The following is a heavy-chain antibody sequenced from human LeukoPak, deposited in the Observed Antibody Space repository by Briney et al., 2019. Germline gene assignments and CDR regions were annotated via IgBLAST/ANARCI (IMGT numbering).Heavy chain of an antibody. D-gene: IGHD6-19*01. J-gene: IGHJ4*02. CDR3: AKDLHGPVPDYFDC. V-gene: IGHV3-23*01. CDR2: IGASGDST. Sequence: GGSLRLSCAASGFSFSSYAMSWVGQAPGRGREWVSGIGASGDSTYYTDSVKGRFTISRDNSKNTLYLQMNSLRPEDTAVYYCAKDLHGPVPDYFDCWGQGNLVTVSS. CDR1: GFSFSSYA.